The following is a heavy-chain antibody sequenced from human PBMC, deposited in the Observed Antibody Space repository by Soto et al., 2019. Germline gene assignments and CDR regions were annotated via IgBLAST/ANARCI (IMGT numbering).Heavy chain of an antibody. CDR3: ARVWGGAFDI. Sequence: TDTLSLNCTVFCRSISSYYWSWIRQPPGKGLEWIGYIYYSGSTNYNPSLKSRVTISVDTSKNQFSLKLSSVTAADTAVYYCARVWGGAFDIWGQGTMVT. V-gene: IGHV4-59*01. J-gene: IGHJ3*02. CDR1: CRSISSYY. CDR2: IYYSGST. D-gene: IGHD3-10*01.